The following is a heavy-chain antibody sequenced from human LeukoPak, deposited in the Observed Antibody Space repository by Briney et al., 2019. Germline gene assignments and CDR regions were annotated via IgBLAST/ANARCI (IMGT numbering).Heavy chain of an antibody. Sequence: SQTLSLSCTVSGGSISSGGYYWSWIRQHPGKGLEWIGYIYYSGSTYYNPSLKSRVTISVDTSKNQFSLKLSSATAADTAVYYCARSATFVSYAFDNWGQGTMVTVSS. V-gene: IGHV4-31*03. CDR3: ARSATFVSYAFDN. J-gene: IGHJ3*02. CDR2: IYYSGST. CDR1: GGSISSGGYY. D-gene: IGHD5-12*01.